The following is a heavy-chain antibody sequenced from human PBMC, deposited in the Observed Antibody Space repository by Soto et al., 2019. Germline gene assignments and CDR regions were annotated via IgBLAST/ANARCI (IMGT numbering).Heavy chain of an antibody. J-gene: IGHJ4*02. D-gene: IGHD3-16*01. CDR1: GFNFSDYY. V-gene: IGHV3-11*01. CDR3: ATGLKDASNRPSFDS. Sequence: GGSLRLSCSGSGFNFSDYYMNWIRQTPVRGLEWVSSILSLESHKYYAASVMGRFSISRDNAQKSLFLQMNNLRAEETGIYFCATGLKDASNRPSFDSWGPGTPVTVSS. CDR2: ILSLESHK.